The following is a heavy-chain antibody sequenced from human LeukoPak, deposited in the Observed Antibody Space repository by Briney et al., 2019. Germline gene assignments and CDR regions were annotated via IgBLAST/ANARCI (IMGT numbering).Heavy chain of an antibody. CDR1: GFTFSSYS. V-gene: IGHV3-66*01. CDR2: IYSGGST. Sequence: GGSLRLSCAASGFTFSSYSMNWVRQAPGKGLEWVSVIYSGGSTYYADSVKGRFTISRDNSKNTLYLQMNSLRAEDTAVYYCARDRIASSGYSKDYWGQGTLVTVSS. CDR3: ARDRIASSGYSKDY. D-gene: IGHD3-22*01. J-gene: IGHJ4*02.